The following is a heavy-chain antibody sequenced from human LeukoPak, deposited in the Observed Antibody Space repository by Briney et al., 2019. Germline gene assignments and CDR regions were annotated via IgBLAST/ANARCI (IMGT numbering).Heavy chain of an antibody. V-gene: IGHV4-61*01. D-gene: IGHD2-15*01. CDR2: ISYRGST. CDR1: SGSVSSGSYY. Sequence: SETLSLTCTVSSGSVSSGSYYWSWIRQPPGKGLEWIGYISYRGSTNYNPSLKSRVTISVDTSTNQFSLKLSSVTAADTAVYYCARGGRYCSGGSCYNDYWGQGTLVTVSS. J-gene: IGHJ4*02. CDR3: ARGGRYCSGGSCYNDY.